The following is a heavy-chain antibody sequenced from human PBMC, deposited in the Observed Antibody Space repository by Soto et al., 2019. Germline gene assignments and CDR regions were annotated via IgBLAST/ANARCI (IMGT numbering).Heavy chain of an antibody. D-gene: IGHD3-3*01. CDR3: ARTLRFLEWYRYGMDV. J-gene: IGHJ6*02. V-gene: IGHV3-30-3*01. CDR2: ISYDGSNK. CDR1: GFTFSSYA. Sequence: GGSLRLSCAASGFTFSSYAMHWVRQAPGKGLEWVAVISYDGSNKYYADSVKGRFTISRDNSKNTLYLQMNSLRAEDTAVYYCARTLRFLEWYRYGMDVWGQGTTVTVSS.